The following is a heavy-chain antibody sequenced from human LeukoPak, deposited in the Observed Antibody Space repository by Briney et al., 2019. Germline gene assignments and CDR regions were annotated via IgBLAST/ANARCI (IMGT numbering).Heavy chain of an antibody. CDR2: IYYSGNT. Sequence: KPSETLSLTCTVSGGSISSSSYYWGWIRQPPGKGLEWIGSIYYSGNTYYNPSLKSRVTISVDTSKNQFSLKLSSVTAADTAVYYCARSEKIYGDYGYWGQGTLVTVSS. J-gene: IGHJ4*02. V-gene: IGHV4-39*01. CDR1: GGSISSSSYY. CDR3: ARSEKIYGDYGY. D-gene: IGHD4-17*01.